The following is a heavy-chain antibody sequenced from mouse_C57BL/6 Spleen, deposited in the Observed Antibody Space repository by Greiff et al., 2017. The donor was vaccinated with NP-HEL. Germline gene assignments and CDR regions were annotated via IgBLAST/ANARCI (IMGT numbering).Heavy chain of an antibody. V-gene: IGHV1-19*01. CDR2: INPYNGGT. CDR1: GYTFTDYY. J-gene: IGHJ2*01. CDR3: ASVTGPFDY. Sequence: EVQLQQSGPVLVKPGASVKMSCKASGYTFTDYYMNWVKQSHGKSLEWIGVINPYNGGTSYNQKFKGKATLTVDKSSSTAYMELNSLTSEDSAVYYCASVTGPFDYWGKGTTLTVSS. D-gene: IGHD4-1*01.